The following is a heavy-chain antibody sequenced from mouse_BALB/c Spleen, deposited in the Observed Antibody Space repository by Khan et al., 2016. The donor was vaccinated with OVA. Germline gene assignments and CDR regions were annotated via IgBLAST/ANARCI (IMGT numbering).Heavy chain of an antibody. J-gene: IGHJ3*01. CDR2: IYPGDGNT. CDR3: AGLCYWLPY. CDR1: GYAFSSYW. V-gene: IGHV1-80*01. Sequence: QVQLQQSGAELVRPGSSVKISCKASGYAFSSYWMNWVKQRPGQGLEWIGQIYPGDGNTHYNGNFKGKATLTADKSSSTAYMQLSSLTSDDSAVYFRAGLCYWLPYWVQGTRVTVST.